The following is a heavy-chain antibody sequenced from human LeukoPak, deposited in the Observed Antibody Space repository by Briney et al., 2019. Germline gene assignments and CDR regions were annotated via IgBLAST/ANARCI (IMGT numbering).Heavy chain of an antibody. CDR2: MNPNSGNT. Sequence: ASVKVSCKASGYTFTSYDINWVRQATGQGLEWMGWMNPNSGNTGYAQKFQGRVTMTRNTSISTAYMELSSLRSEDTAVYYCARGDGHDNGVDVWGQGTTVTVSS. CDR3: ARGDGHDNGVDV. CDR1: GYTFTSYD. J-gene: IGHJ6*02. V-gene: IGHV1-8*01. D-gene: IGHD6-6*01.